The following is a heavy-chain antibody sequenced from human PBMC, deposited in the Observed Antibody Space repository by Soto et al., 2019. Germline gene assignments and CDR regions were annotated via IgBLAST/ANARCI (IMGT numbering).Heavy chain of an antibody. D-gene: IGHD1-1*01. CDR2: ISGRGGST. V-gene: IGHV3-23*01. Sequence: GGSLRLSCAASVFTFSSYAMSWVRHAPGKGLEWVSAISGRGGSTYYSYSVKGRFTFSRDNSKNTLYLQMNSMRAEDTAVYYGAKDRTPRDYGGQGTLVTVSS. CDR3: AKDRTPRDY. J-gene: IGHJ4*02. CDR1: VFTFSSYA.